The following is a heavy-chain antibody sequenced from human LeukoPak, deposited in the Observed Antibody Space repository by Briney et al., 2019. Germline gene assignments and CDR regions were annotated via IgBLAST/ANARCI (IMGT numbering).Heavy chain of an antibody. J-gene: IGHJ4*02. CDR3: ARKAGYYYGSGDY. CDR1: GFTFSSYE. Sequence: SGGSLRLSCAASGFTFSSYEMNWVRQAPGKVLEWVSYISSSGSTIYYADSVKGRFTISRDNSKNTLYLQMNSLRAEDTAVYYCARKAGYYYGSGDYWGRGTLVTVSS. D-gene: IGHD3-10*01. V-gene: IGHV3-48*03. CDR2: ISSSGSTI.